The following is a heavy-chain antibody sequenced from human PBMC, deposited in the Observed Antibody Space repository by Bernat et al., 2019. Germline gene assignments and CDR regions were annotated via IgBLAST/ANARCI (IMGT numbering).Heavy chain of an antibody. CDR2: ISYDGSNK. D-gene: IGHD3-10*01. J-gene: IGHJ4*02. CDR3: ASFGEYPFDY. V-gene: IGHV3-30*03. CDR1: GFTFSSYG. Sequence: QVQLVESGGGVVQPGRSLRLSCAASGFTFSSYGMYWVRQAPGKGLEWVAVISYDGSNKYYADSVKGRFTISRDNSKNTLYLQMNSLRAEDTAVYYCASFGEYPFDYWGQGTLVTVSS.